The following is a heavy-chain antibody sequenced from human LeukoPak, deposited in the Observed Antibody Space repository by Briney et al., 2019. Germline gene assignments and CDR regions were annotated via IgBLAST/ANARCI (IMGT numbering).Heavy chain of an antibody. J-gene: IGHJ4*02. CDR2: ISYDGSNK. CDR1: GFTFSSYA. Sequence: GRSLRLSCAASGFTFSSYAMHWVRQAPGKGLEWVAVISYDGSNKYYADSVKGRFTIFRDNSKNTLYLQMNSLRAEDTAVYYCARRQLYFDYWGQGTLVTVSS. D-gene: IGHD5-18*01. CDR3: ARRQLYFDY. V-gene: IGHV3-30-3*01.